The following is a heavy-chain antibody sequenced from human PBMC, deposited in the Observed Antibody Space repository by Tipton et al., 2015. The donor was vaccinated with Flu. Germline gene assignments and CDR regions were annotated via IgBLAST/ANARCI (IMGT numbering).Heavy chain of an antibody. CDR2: INHIGNT. J-gene: IGHJ5*02. CDR3: ARARDYGDRGGGWFDP. CDR1: GGSFSGYF. D-gene: IGHD4-17*01. V-gene: IGHV4-34*01. Sequence: TLSLTCSVYGGSFSGYFWTWIRQPPGMGLEWIGDINHIGNTNTNPSLKSRVTISIDTSKSQFFLDLTSMTAADTGIYYCARARDYGDRGGGWFDPWDQGTLVTVSS.